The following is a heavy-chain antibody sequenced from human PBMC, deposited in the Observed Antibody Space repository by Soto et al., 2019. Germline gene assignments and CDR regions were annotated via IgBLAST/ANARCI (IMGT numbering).Heavy chain of an antibody. CDR2: ISSSGSDT. CDR3: ARRLRGYSGYSGY. Sequence: QVQLVESGGGLVKPGGCLRLSCAASGFTFSDYYMSWIRQAPGKGLEWVSYISSSGSDTNYADSVKGRFTVSRDNAKNSLELQRNSLRAEDADVYYCARRLRGYSGYSGYWGQGTLVTVSS. V-gene: IGHV3-11*05. J-gene: IGHJ4*02. CDR1: GFTFSDYY. D-gene: IGHD5-12*01.